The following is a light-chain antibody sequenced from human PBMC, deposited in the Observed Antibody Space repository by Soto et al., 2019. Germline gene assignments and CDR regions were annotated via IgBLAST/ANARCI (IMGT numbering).Light chain of an antibody. V-gene: IGLV2-14*01. CDR1: ISDVGGYNY. Sequence: QSVLTQPASVSGSPGQSITISCTGTISDVGGYNYVSWYQQHPGKAPKLMIYEVSNRPSGVSNRFSGSKSGNTASLTISGLQAEDEADYYCSSYTSSGTLVFGTGTKVTVL. CDR3: SSYTSSGTLV. J-gene: IGLJ1*01. CDR2: EVS.